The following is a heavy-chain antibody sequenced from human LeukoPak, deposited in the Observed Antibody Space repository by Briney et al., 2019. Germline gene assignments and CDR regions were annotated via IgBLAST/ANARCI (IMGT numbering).Heavy chain of an antibody. D-gene: IGHD3-10*01. CDR2: IYYSGST. Sequence: PSETLSLTCTVSGGSISSSGYYWGWIRQPPGKGLEWIGSIYYSGSTYYNPSLKSRVTISVDTSKNQFSLKLSSVTAADTAVYYCARHGGPLYGSGSYPDYWGQGTLVTVSS. J-gene: IGHJ4*02. CDR1: GGSISSSGYY. V-gene: IGHV4-39*01. CDR3: ARHGGPLYGSGSYPDY.